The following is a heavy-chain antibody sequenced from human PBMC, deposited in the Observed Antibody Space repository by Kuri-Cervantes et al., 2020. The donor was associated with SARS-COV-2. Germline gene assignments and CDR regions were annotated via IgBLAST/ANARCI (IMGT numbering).Heavy chain of an antibody. V-gene: IGHV1-69*06. CDR2: IIPIFGTA. J-gene: IGHJ6*02. CDR1: GGTFSSYA. D-gene: IGHD6-19*01. Sequence: GGSLRLSCKASGGTFSSYAISWVRQAPGQGLEWMGGIIPIFGTANYAQKFQGRVTITADKSTSTAYMELSSLRSEDTAVYYCARDSGWLNYYYYYGMDVWGQGTTVTVSS. CDR3: ARDSGWLNYYYYYGMDV.